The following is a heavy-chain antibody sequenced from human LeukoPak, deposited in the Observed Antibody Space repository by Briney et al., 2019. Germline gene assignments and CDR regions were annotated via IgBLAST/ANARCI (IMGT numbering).Heavy chain of an antibody. J-gene: IGHJ6*04. D-gene: IGHD2-2*01. CDR3: AREGSSTSMDV. CDR2: ISSNGGST. Sequence: PGGSLRLSCSASGFTFSSYAMHWVRQAPGKGLEYVSAISSNGGSTYYADSVKGRFTISRDNSKNTLYLQMSSLRAEDTAVYYCAREGSSTSMDVWGKGTTVTVSS. CDR1: GFTFSSYA. V-gene: IGHV3-64*04.